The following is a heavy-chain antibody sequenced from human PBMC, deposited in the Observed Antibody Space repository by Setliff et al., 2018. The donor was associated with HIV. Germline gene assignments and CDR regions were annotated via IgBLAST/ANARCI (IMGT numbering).Heavy chain of an antibody. CDR3: ARGTTPLGWFDP. J-gene: IGHJ5*02. V-gene: IGHV1-2*02. CDR1: GYTFTGYY. Sequence: ASVKVSCKASGYTFTGYYMHWVRQAPGQGLERMGWINPNSGGTNYAQKFQGRVTMTRDTSTSTAYMELRNLRSDDTAVYYCARGTTPLGWFDPWGQGTLVTVSS. CDR2: INPNSGGT. D-gene: IGHD2-2*01.